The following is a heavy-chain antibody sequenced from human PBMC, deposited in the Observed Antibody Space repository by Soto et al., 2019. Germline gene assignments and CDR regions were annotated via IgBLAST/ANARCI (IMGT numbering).Heavy chain of an antibody. Sequence: QVQLQESGPGLVKPSETLSLTCTVSGGSISSYYWSWIRQPPGKGLEWIGYIYYRGSTNYNPSLKXRXNXSVDTSQNQFSLKLSSVTAADTAMYYCARFNWYFDLWGRGTLVTVSS. CDR2: IYYRGST. V-gene: IGHV4-59*01. CDR1: GGSISSYY. CDR3: ARFNWYFDL. J-gene: IGHJ2*01.